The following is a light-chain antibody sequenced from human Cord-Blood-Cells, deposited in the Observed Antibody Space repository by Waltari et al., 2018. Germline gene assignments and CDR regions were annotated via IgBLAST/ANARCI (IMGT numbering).Light chain of an antibody. CDR3: QQRSNWPPWT. V-gene: IGKV3-11*01. J-gene: IGKJ1*01. CDR2: DAS. CDR1: QSVSSY. Sequence: EIVLTQSPATLSLSPGERAPLYCRASQSVSSYLAWYQQKPGQAPRLLIYDASNRATGIPARFSGSGSGTDFTLTISSLEPEDFAVYYCQQRSNWPPWTFGQGTKVEIK.